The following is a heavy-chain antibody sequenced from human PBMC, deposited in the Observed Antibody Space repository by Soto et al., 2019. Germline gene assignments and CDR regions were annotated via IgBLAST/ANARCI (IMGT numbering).Heavy chain of an antibody. J-gene: IGHJ4*02. V-gene: IGHV4-30-4*01. CDR1: GGSMSSGDYY. CDR3: ARGSYYYDRSGYYHY. D-gene: IGHD3-22*01. CDR2: IYYSGST. Sequence: QVQLQESGPGLVKPSQTLSLTCTVSGGSMSSGDYYWSWIRQPPGKGLEWIGYIYYSGSTYYNPSLKSRVTKSVDTSKNQFSLKLSSLTAADTAMYYCARGSYYYDRSGYYHYWGQGTLVTVSS.